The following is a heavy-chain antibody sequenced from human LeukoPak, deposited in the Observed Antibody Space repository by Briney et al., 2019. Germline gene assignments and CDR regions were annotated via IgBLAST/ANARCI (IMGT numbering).Heavy chain of an antibody. CDR2: ISSSSSYT. J-gene: IGHJ4*02. D-gene: IGHD5-24*01. Sequence: GGSLRLSCEASGFTFSDYYMNWIRQAPGKGLERVSYISSSSSYTNYADSVKGRFTISRDNPKNSLYLQMNSLRAEDTAVYYCARGSMRMATAGLADYWGQGTLVTVSS. CDR1: GFTFSDYY. V-gene: IGHV3-11*05. CDR3: ARGSMRMATAGLADY.